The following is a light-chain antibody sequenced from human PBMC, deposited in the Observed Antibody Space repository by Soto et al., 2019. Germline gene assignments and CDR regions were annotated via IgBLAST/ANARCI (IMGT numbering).Light chain of an antibody. J-gene: IGLJ1*01. CDR1: SSDVGGYNY. Sequence: QSVLTQPASVSGSPGQSITISCTVTSSDVGGYNYVSWYQQHPGKAPKLMIYEVSNRPSGVSSRFSGSKSGNTASLTISGLQAEDEADYYCSSYTTTSTPRFGTGTKLTVL. V-gene: IGLV2-14*01. CDR3: SSYTTTSTPR. CDR2: EVS.